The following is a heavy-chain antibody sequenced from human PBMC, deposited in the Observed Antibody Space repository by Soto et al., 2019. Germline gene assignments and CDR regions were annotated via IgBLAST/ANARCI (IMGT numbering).Heavy chain of an antibody. CDR3: AREEKQLSRYGGDFDY. J-gene: IGHJ4*02. D-gene: IGHD3-16*01. CDR2: IYYIGTT. CDR1: DGSVNTGNYY. Sequence: QVQLQESGPGLVKPSETLSLTCSVSDGSVNTGNYYWSWIRQPPGKGLEWIGHIYYIGTTNYNPSLKSRVTISVDTSKNQLSLKVTSVTAADTDVYFCAREEKQLSRYGGDFDYWGQGSLVTVS. V-gene: IGHV4-61*01.